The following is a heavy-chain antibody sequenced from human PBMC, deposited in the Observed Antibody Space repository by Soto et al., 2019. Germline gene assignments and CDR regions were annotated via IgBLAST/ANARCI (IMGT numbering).Heavy chain of an antibody. V-gene: IGHV4-34*01. CDR2: INHRGST. Sequence: QVQLQQWGAGLLKPSETLSLTCAVYGGSFSGYYWSWIRQPPGKGLEWIGEINHRGSTNYNPSLKSRVTISGDTSKNQVSLKLSSVTAAVTAVYYCAREDDYGDRFYCFDYWGQGTLVTVSS. CDR1: GGSFSGYY. D-gene: IGHD4-17*01. J-gene: IGHJ4*02. CDR3: AREDDYGDRFYCFDY.